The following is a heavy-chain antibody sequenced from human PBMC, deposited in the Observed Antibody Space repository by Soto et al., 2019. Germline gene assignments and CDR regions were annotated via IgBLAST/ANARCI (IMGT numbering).Heavy chain of an antibody. CDR3: TKVRGDPV. CDR2: ISAGRST. Sequence: EVQVLESGGDLVQPGGSLRLSCAASGFTFSNYAMNWVRQAPGKGPEWVSGISAGRSTYYADSVKGRFTISRDNSKRTLFLQMGSLRAEDTALYYCTKVRGDPVWGKGTTVTVSS. V-gene: IGHV3-23*01. D-gene: IGHD4-17*01. J-gene: IGHJ6*04. CDR1: GFTFSNYA.